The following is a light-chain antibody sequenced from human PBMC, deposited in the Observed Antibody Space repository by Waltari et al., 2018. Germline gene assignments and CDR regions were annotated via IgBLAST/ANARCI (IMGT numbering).Light chain of an antibody. Sequence: DIVMTQSPDSLAVSLGERATINGKSSQSVLYSPNNKNYLAWYQQKPGQPPKLLIYWASTRESGVPDRFSGSGSGTDFTLTISSLQAEDVAVYYCQQYYDTPWTFGQGTRVEIK. V-gene: IGKV4-1*01. J-gene: IGKJ1*01. CDR2: WAS. CDR1: QSVLYSPNNKNY. CDR3: QQYYDTPWT.